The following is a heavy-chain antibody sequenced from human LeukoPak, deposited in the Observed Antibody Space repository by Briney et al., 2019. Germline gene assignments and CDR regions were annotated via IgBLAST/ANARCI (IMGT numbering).Heavy chain of an antibody. CDR1: GFTFSNAW. Sequence: GGSLRLSCAASGFTFSNAWMNWVRQAPGKGLEWVGRIKSKTDGGTTDYAAPVKGRFTISRDDSKNTLYLQMNSLKAEDTAVYYCAKDLPFSPIAADDPYYFDYWGQGTLVTVSS. CDR2: IKSKTDGGTT. D-gene: IGHD6-13*01. J-gene: IGHJ4*02. V-gene: IGHV3-15*01. CDR3: AKDLPFSPIAADDPYYFDY.